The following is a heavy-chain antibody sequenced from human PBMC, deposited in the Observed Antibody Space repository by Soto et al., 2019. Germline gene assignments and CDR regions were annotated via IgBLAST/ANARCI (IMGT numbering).Heavy chain of an antibody. V-gene: IGHV4-59*01. D-gene: IGHD3-10*01. CDR3: ARAGTNMVQFDY. CDR1: GGSINSYF. Sequence: ETLSLTCTVSGGSINSYFWSWIRQSPGKGLEWIGHIYYSGSTSYSPSLKGRVSISVDTSKNQFSLEVHSVTAADTAVYYCARAGTNMVQFDYWGQGTLVTVSS. CDR2: IYYSGST. J-gene: IGHJ4*02.